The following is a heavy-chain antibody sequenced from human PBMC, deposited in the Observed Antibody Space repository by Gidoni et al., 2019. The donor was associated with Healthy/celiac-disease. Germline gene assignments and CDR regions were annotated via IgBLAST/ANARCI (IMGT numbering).Heavy chain of an antibody. J-gene: IGHJ6*03. CDR3: ARAGYDFWSGPSEGYYYMDV. D-gene: IGHD3-3*01. CDR1: GFPFSDYY. CDR2: ISSSGSTI. Sequence: QVQLVESGGGLVKPGGSLRLSCAASGFPFSDYYMSWIRQAPGKGLEWVSYISSSGSTIYYADSVKGRFTISRDNAKNSLYLQMNSLRAEDTAVYYCARAGYDFWSGPSEGYYYMDVWGKGTTVTVSS. V-gene: IGHV3-11*01.